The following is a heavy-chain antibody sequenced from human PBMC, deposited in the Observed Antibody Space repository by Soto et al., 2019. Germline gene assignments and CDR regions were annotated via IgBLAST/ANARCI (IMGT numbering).Heavy chain of an antibody. D-gene: IGHD3-22*01. CDR1: GYTFANYW. J-gene: IGHJ4*02. Sequence: DVQLVQSGAEVKKPGESLKISCKGSGYTFANYWYAWVRQMPGKGLEWRGIIYPGDSDTRYSPSFQGQVTISADKSLSTAYLHWSMLQASYTAMYYWARGFYDTSGPNVDYWGQGTLVTVSS. CDR2: IYPGDSDT. V-gene: IGHV5-51*01. CDR3: ARGFYDTSGPNVDY.